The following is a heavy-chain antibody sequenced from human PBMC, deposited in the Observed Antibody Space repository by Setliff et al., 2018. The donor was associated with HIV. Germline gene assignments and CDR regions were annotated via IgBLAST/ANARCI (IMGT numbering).Heavy chain of an antibody. D-gene: IGHD2-15*01. Sequence: PGGSLRLSRAASGFTFSTHAMSWVRQAPGKGLEWVSAISASGGSTYYADSVKGRFTISRDNSKNTLYLQMNSLRAEDTAVFYCAKIRIIGASRVDFDYWGQGTLVTVSS. V-gene: IGHV3-23*01. CDR3: AKIRIIGASRVDFDY. CDR1: GFTFSTHA. CDR2: ISASGGST. J-gene: IGHJ4*02.